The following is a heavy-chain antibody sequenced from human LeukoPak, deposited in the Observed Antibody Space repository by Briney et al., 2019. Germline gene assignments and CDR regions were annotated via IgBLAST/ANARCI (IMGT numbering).Heavy chain of an antibody. CDR1: GYSFSNYW. CDR3: ARPGERSRRDWNLDQ. V-gene: IGHV5-51*01. D-gene: IGHD1-1*01. J-gene: IGHJ4*02. CDR2: VYPRDSDT. Sequence: GEPLKTSCNASGYSFSNYWIGLVRHAPGKRLERMGIVYPRDSDTRYSPSFQVQITLAAAKHHITPNLPWGTLKAADTAVYYGARPGERSRRDWNLDQWGQGTLVTVSS.